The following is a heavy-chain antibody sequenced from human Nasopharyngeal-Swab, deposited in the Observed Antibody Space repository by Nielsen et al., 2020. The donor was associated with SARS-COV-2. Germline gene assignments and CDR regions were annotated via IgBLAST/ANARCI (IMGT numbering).Heavy chain of an antibody. D-gene: IGHD2-8*01. V-gene: IGHV3-74*01. CDR2: INSDGSST. CDR1: GFTFSSYW. CDR3: AKAQDIVLMVYAILVFDY. Sequence: GGSLRLSCAASGFTFSSYWMHWVRQAPGKGLVWVSRINSDGSSTSYADSVKGRFTISRDNAKNTLYLQMNSLRAEDTAVYYCAKAQDIVLMVYAILVFDYWGQGTLVTVSS. J-gene: IGHJ4*02.